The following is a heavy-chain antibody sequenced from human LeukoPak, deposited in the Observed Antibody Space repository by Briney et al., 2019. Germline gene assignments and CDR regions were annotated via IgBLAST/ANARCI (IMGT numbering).Heavy chain of an antibody. CDR1: GFTFSTYI. J-gene: IGHJ4*02. V-gene: IGHV3-48*02. Sequence: GGSLRLSCAASGFTFSTYIMTWVRQAPGKGLEWVSYISGASSTIYYADSVKGRFIISRDNAKNSLSLQMNSLRDEDTAVYYCARDVGTYYGGGSYFDYWGQGTLVTVSS. CDR3: ARDVGTYYGGGSYFDY. D-gene: IGHD1-26*01. CDR2: ISGASSTI.